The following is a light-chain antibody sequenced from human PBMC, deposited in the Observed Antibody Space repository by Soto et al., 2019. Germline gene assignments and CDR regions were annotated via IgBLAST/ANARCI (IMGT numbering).Light chain of an antibody. CDR1: RSIGSY. J-gene: IGKJ4*01. Sequence: EIVLTQSPATLSLSPGERATLSCRVSRSIGSYLAWYQQKPGQPPRLLIYDASSRATGIPARFSGSGSGTDFTLTISSLEPEDFSVYYCQQRSDWLTFGGGTKVEF. CDR3: QQRSDWLT. CDR2: DAS. V-gene: IGKV3-11*01.